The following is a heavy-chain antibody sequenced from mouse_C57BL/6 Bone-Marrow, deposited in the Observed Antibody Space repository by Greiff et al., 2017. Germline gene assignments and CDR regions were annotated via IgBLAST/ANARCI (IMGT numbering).Heavy chain of an antibody. CDR1: GYTFTSYR. CDR3: AIYSSTSVRFAY. D-gene: IGHD1-3*01. CDR2: INPTDSDT. V-gene: IGHV1-74*01. Sequence: VQLQQPGAELAKPGASVKVSCKASGYTFTSYRMHWVKQRPGQGLALIGKINPTDSDTNYNQKFKGKATLTVDKSSSTADMQLSSLTSEDSAVYYCAIYSSTSVRFAYWGQGTPVTVS. J-gene: IGHJ3*01.